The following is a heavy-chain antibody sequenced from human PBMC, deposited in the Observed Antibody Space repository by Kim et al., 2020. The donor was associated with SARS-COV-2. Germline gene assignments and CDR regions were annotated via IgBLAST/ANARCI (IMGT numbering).Heavy chain of an antibody. J-gene: IGHJ6*02. CDR2: ISSSSSYT. D-gene: IGHD3-16*02. CDR3: ARVGYDYVWVSYRDYYYYYGMDV. Sequence: GGSLRLSCAASGFTFSDYYMSWIRQAPGKGLEWVSYISSSSSYTNYADSVKGRFTISRDNAKNSLYLQMNSLRAEDTAVYYCARVGYDYVWVSYRDYYYYYGMDVWGQGPTVTVSS. V-gene: IGHV3-11*05. CDR1: GFTFSDYY.